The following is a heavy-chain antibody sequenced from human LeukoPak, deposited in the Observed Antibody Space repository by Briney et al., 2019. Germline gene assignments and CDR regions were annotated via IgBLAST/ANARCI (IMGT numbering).Heavy chain of an antibody. Sequence: SETLSLTCTVSGDSIRSYYWSWIPQPPGKGLEWIGNIHYSGSTKYSSSLKSRVTISVDTSNNQFSLRVTSLTAADTAVYYCARLGALHDAFDVWGQGTLVTVSS. CDR1: GDSIRSYY. D-gene: IGHD3-16*01. CDR2: IHYSGST. J-gene: IGHJ3*01. V-gene: IGHV4-59*12. CDR3: ARLGALHDAFDV.